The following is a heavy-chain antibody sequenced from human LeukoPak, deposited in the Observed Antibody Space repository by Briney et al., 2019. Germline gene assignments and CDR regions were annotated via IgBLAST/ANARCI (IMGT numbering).Heavy chain of an antibody. Sequence: PGGSLRLSCAASGFTFSSYGMHWVRQAPGKGLEWVAVISYDGSNKYYADSVKGRFTISRDNSKNTLYLQMNSLRAEDTAVYYCAKVTRPICSGGSCYGGDYWGQGTLVTVSS. CDR2: ISYDGSNK. V-gene: IGHV3-30*18. CDR3: AKVTRPICSGGSCYGGDY. CDR1: GFTFSSYG. J-gene: IGHJ4*02. D-gene: IGHD2-15*01.